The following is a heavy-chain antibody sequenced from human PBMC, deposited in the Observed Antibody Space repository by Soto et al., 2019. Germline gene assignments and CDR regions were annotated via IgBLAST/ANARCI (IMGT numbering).Heavy chain of an antibody. Sequence: PGGSLRLSCAASGFTFRTFWMSWVRQAPGKGLEWVANIKQDGSEKYYVDSVKGRFTISRDNAKNSLYLQMNSLRAEDTAVYYCARDSTGFRFDPWGQGTLVTVSS. CDR2: IKQDGSEK. CDR3: ARDSTGFRFDP. J-gene: IGHJ5*02. V-gene: IGHV3-7*01. CDR1: GFTFRTFW.